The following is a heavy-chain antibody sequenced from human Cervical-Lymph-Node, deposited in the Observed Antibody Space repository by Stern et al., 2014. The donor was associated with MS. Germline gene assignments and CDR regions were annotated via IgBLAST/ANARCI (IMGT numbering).Heavy chain of an antibody. CDR2: IIDIGDRT. V-gene: IGHV3-23*04. J-gene: IGHJ5*02. CDR1: GFTFNTYG. CDR3: VRDPPLDARFLGLDP. Sequence: EVQLVESGGGLVPPGGSLRLSCAVSGFTFNTYGMSWVRQAPGMGLEWISAIIDIGDRTYSADSVQGRFTISRDNSKNTLYLQMNSLSAEDTAVYYCVRDPPLDARFLGLDPWGQGTLVTVSS. D-gene: IGHD3-3*01.